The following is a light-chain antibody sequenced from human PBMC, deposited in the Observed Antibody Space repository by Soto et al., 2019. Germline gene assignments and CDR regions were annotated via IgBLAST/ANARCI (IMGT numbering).Light chain of an antibody. CDR3: QQYYSTPRT. Sequence: DIVMTQSPDSLAVSLGERATINCKSSQSVLYSSNNKNYLVWYQQKPGQPPKLLIYWASTRESGVPDRYSGNGSGTDFTLTISSLQAEDVAVYYCQQYYSTPRTFGQGTKVESK. V-gene: IGKV4-1*01. CDR1: QSVLYSSNNKNY. J-gene: IGKJ1*01. CDR2: WAS.